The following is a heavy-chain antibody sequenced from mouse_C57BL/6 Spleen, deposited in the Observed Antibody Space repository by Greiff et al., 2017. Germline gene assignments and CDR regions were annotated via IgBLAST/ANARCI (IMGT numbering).Heavy chain of an antibody. Sequence: QVQLQQPGAELVMPGASVKLSCKASGYTFTSYWMHWVKQRPGQGLEWIGEIDPSDSYTNYNQKFKGKSTLTVDKSSSTAYMQLSSLTSEDSAVYYCARLRYYGSSPYYAMDYWGQGTSVTVSS. CDR1: GYTFTSYW. CDR3: ARLRYYGSSPYYAMDY. CDR2: IDPSDSYT. D-gene: IGHD1-1*01. V-gene: IGHV1-69*01. J-gene: IGHJ4*01.